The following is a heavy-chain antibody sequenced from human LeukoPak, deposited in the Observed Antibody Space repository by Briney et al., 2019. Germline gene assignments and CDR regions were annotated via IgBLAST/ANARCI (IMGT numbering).Heavy chain of an antibody. J-gene: IGHJ4*02. D-gene: IGHD4-17*01. V-gene: IGHV4-59*12. CDR3: ARALYGDYPPDY. CDR2: IYYSGTT. CDR1: GGSISSYY. Sequence: SETLSLTCTVSGGSISSYYWSWIRQPPGKGLEWIGYIYYSGTTNYNPSLKSRVTISVDTSKNQFSLKLSSVTAADTAVYYCARALYGDYPPDYWGQGTLVTVSS.